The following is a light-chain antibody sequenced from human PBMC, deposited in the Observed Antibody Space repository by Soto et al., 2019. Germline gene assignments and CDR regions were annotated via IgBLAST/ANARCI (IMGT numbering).Light chain of an antibody. V-gene: IGLV1-40*01. Sequence: QSVLTQPPSVSGAPEQRVTISCTATRSSIRSDYCVHWYRQLPGTAPKLLIVGNSNRPSGAPDRYSGSNSGTSASLAITGLQTEDDADDYCQSYDRSLSGYVFGTGTKLTVL. CDR3: QSYDRSLSGYV. J-gene: IGLJ1*01. CDR1: RSSIRSDYC. CDR2: GNS.